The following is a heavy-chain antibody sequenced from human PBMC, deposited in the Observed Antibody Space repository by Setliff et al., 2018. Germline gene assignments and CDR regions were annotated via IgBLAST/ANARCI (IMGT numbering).Heavy chain of an antibody. J-gene: IGHJ3*01. CDR2: TIPMFGST. V-gene: IGHV1-69*05. D-gene: IGHD3-22*01. CDR3: ARAHRYFSDTSGYFYDQGRSAFDV. Sequence: SVKVSCKASGGTFSSYGISWVRQAPGQGLEWMGGTIPMFGSTKYAQKFQERVTIIKDESTSTAYMEVSSLRTEDTAVYYCARAHRYFSDTSGYFYDQGRSAFDVWGQGTMVTVSS. CDR1: GGTFSSYG.